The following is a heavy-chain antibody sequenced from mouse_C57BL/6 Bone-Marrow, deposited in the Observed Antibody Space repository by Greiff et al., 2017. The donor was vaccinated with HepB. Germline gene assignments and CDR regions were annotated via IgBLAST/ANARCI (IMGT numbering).Heavy chain of an antibody. CDR3: AQGADSSGYVRFAY. CDR2: INPNNGGT. V-gene: IGHV1-18*01. CDR1: GYTFTDYN. D-gene: IGHD3-2*02. J-gene: IGHJ3*01. Sequence: EVQLQQSGPELVKPGASVKIPCKASGYTFTDYNMDWVKQSHGKSLEWIGDINPNNGGTIYNQTFKGKATLTVDKSSSTAYMELRSLTSEDTAVYYCAQGADSSGYVRFAYWGQGTLVTVSA.